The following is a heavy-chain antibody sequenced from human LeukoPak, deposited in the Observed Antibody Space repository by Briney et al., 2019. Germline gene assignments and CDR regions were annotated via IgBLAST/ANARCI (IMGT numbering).Heavy chain of an antibody. D-gene: IGHD6-13*01. CDR3: ARGVGGGGSWWD. Sequence: PSETLSLTCTVSGYSISSGYYWGWIRQPPGKGLEWIGSIYHSGSTYYNPSLKSRVTISVDTSKNQFSLKLSSVTAADTAVYYCARGVGGGGSWWDWGQGTLVTVSS. CDR2: IYHSGST. CDR1: GYSISSGYY. V-gene: IGHV4-38-2*02. J-gene: IGHJ4*02.